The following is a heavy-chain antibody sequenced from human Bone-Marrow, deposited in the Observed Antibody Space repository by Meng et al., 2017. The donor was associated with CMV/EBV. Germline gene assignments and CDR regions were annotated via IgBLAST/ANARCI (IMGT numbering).Heavy chain of an antibody. D-gene: IGHD7-27*01. V-gene: IGHV4-30-4*08. Sequence: QLHLTESGPGLVTPSQTRSLTYTVSGGSISCGDYDGSWIRQPPWKGLEWIGYIYYSGSTYYNPSLKSRVTISVDTSKNQFSLKLSSVTAADAAVYYCARELGGWGQGTLVTVSS. CDR2: IYYSGST. CDR3: ARELGG. CDR1: GGSISCGDYD. J-gene: IGHJ4*02.